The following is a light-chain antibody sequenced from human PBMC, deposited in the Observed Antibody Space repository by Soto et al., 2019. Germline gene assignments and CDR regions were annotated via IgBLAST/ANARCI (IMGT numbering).Light chain of an antibody. CDR1: SSVSGCYDY. Sequence: QSALTQPASLSGTPGQSITISCTGTSSVSGCYDYASWFQQHPGKTPKRIISEVNKRPSGVSNRCSGSKSGNTAYLTISGLQVEDEAEYFCFSFPTTCTHVFGTGTKVTVL. J-gene: IGLJ1*01. V-gene: IGLV2-14*01. CDR2: EVN. CDR3: FSFPTTCTHV.